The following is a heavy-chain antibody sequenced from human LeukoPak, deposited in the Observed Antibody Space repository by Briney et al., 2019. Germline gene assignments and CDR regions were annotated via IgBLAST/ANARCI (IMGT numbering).Heavy chain of an antibody. V-gene: IGHV3-21*01. Sequence: PGGSLRLSCAASGFTFSSYSMNWVRQAPGKGLEWVSPISSSSSYIYYADSVKGRFTISRDNAKNSLYLQMNSLRAEDTAVYYCASDIAVAGTSGTAFDIWGQGTMVTVSS. CDR1: GFTFSSYS. CDR3: ASDIAVAGTSGTAFDI. J-gene: IGHJ3*02. CDR2: ISSSSSYI. D-gene: IGHD6-19*01.